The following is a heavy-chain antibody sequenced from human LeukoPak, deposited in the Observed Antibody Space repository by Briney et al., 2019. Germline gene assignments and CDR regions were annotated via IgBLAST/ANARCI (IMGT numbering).Heavy chain of an antibody. J-gene: IGHJ4*02. CDR2: INHSGST. Sequence: SETLSLTCAVYGGSFSGYYWSWIRQPPGKGLEWIGEINHSGSTNYNPSLKSRVTISVDTSKNQFSQKLSSVTAADTAVYYCARLKTYYYDSSGYRKFPKELDYWGQGTLVTVSS. CDR3: ARLKTYYYDSSGYRKFPKELDY. D-gene: IGHD3-22*01. V-gene: IGHV4-34*01. CDR1: GGSFSGYY.